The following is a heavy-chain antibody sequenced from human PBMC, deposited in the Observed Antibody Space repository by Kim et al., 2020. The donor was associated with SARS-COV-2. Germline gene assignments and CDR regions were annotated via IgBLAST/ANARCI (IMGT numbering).Heavy chain of an antibody. J-gene: IGHJ3*02. V-gene: IGHV3-30*18. CDR1: GFTFSSYG. CDR2: ISYDGSNK. CDR3: ANLYHLMAFDI. D-gene: IGHD2-2*01. Sequence: GGSLRLSCAASGFTFSSYGMHWVRQAPGKGLEWVAVISYDGSNKYYADSVKGRFTISRDNSKNTLYLQMNSLRAEDTAVYYCANLYHLMAFDIWGQGTMVTVSS.